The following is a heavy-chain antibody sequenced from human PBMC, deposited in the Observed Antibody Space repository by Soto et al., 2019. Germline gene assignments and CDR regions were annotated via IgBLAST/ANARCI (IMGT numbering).Heavy chain of an antibody. CDR3: ARPYSNFQFDP. CDR1: GGSISSYY. J-gene: IGHJ5*02. CDR2: IYYSGST. D-gene: IGHD4-4*01. Sequence: SETLSLTCTVSGGSISSYYWSWIRQPPGKGLEWIGYIYYSGSTNYNPSLKSRVTISVDTSKNQFSLKLSSVTAADTAVYYCARPYSNFQFDPWGQGTQVTVAS. V-gene: IGHV4-59*01.